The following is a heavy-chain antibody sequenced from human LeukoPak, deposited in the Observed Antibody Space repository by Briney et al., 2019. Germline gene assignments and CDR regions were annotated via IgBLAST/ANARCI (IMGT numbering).Heavy chain of an antibody. V-gene: IGHV6-1*01. CDR2: TYYRSKWYN. D-gene: IGHD6-19*01. Sequence: SQTLSLTCAISGDSVSSNSAAWNWIRQSPSRGLEWLGRTYYRSKWYNDYAVSVKSRITINPDTSKNQFSLQLNSVTPEDTAVYYCARGARDPGIAVAGTIDYWGQGTLVTVSS. CDR3: ARGARDPGIAVAGTIDY. CDR1: GDSVSSNSAA. J-gene: IGHJ4*02.